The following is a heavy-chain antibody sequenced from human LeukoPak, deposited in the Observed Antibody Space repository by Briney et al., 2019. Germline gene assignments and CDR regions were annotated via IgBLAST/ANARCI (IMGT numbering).Heavy chain of an antibody. J-gene: IGHJ4*02. Sequence: PGGSLRLSCEASGFTVRSNHMSWVRQAPGKGLEWVSVIYSGGSTDYADSVKGRLTISRDNSKNTFYLQMDSLRAEDTAFYYCAREGPPRGTFDCWGQGTLVTVSS. V-gene: IGHV3-66*01. CDR2: IYSGGST. CDR1: GFTVRSNH. CDR3: AREGPPRGTFDC.